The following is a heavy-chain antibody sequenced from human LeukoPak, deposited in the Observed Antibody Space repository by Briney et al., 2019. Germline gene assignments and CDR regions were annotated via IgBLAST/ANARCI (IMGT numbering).Heavy chain of an antibody. V-gene: IGHV3-66*01. CDR3: TTKRGYSYGYAD. D-gene: IGHD5-18*01. CDR1: GFTVSSNY. Sequence: GGSLRLSCAASGFTVSSNYMSWVPQAPGKGREWRSVIYSGGSTYYPDSVKGRFTISRDNSKNTLYLQMNGLRAEDTAVYYCTTKRGYSYGYADWGQGTLVTVSS. CDR2: IYSGGST. J-gene: IGHJ4*02.